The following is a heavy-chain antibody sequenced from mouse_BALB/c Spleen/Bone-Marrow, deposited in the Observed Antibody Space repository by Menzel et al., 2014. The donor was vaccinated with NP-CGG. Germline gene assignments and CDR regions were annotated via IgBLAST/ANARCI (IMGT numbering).Heavy chain of an antibody. J-gene: IGHJ2*01. CDR2: ISDGSSTI. CDR3: ARLCVRGY. Sequence: EVMLVEPGGGLVQPGGSRKLSCAASGFTFSSFGMHWVRQAPEKGLEWVAYISDGSSTIYYADTVKGRFTIFGANPNNPLFLQMPRLRSEDTAMYYCARLCVRGYLGQGTTLTVSS. V-gene: IGHV5-17*02. CDR1: GFTFSSFG.